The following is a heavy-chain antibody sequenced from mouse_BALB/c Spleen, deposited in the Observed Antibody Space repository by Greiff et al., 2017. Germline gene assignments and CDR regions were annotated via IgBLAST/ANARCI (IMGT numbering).Heavy chain of an antibody. CDR2: ISYDGSN. Sequence: EVHLVESGPGLVKPSQSLSLTCSVTGYSITSGYYWNWIRQFPGNKLEWMGYISYDGSNNYNPSLKNRISITRDTSKNQFFLKLNSVTTEDTATYYCARDAGHFYAMDYWGQGTSVTVSS. CDR3: ARDAGHFYAMDY. CDR1: GYSITSGYY. J-gene: IGHJ4*01. V-gene: IGHV3-6*02.